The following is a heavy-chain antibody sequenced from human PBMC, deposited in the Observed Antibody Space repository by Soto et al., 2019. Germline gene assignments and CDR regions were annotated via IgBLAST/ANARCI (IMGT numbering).Heavy chain of an antibody. D-gene: IGHD1-26*01. CDR3: ARDKHPWVGAPGDY. Sequence: QVQLVESGGGVVQPGRSLRLSCAASGFTFSSYAMHWVRQAPGKGLEWVAVISYDGSNKYYADSVKGRFTISRDNSKNTLYLQMNSLRAEDKAVYYCARDKHPWVGAPGDYWGQGTLVTVSS. V-gene: IGHV3-30-3*01. J-gene: IGHJ4*02. CDR1: GFTFSSYA. CDR2: ISYDGSNK.